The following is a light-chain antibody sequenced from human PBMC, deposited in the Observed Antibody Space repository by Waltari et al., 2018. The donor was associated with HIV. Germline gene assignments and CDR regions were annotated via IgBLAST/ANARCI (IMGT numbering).Light chain of an antibody. CDR1: NIGSNS. CDR2: DDS. V-gene: IGLV3-21*02. J-gene: IGLJ2*01. CDR3: QVWDTAATEHVT. Sequence: SYLLAQPPSVSVAPGQTAILTCGGNNIGSNSVHCYLQKPGQAPLLIVYDDSDRPSGVPVRFSGSNSGNTATLTISGVEAGDEADYFCQVWDTAATEHVTFGGGTKLSVL.